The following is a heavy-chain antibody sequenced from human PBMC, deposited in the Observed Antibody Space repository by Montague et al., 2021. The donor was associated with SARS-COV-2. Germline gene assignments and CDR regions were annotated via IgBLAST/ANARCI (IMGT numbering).Heavy chain of an antibody. CDR2: XYGGDEK. CDR3: AHRFAGFFDY. J-gene: IGHJ4*02. Sequence: PALVKPTQTLTLTCTFSGFSLNTPEVAVGWIRQPPGKALEWLALXYGGDEKRYGPSLQSRLTITRDTSKSQVVLTMTNMDPVDTATYFCAHRFAGFFDYWGQGILVTVSS. CDR1: GFSLNTPEVA. V-gene: IGHV2-5*05.